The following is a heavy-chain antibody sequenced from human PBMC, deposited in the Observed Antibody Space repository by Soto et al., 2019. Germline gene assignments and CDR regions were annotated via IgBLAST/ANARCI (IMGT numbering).Heavy chain of an antibody. CDR3: ARSPYDSSGYYSDY. CDR1: GGSISSSY. J-gene: IGHJ4*02. CDR2: IYDSGST. Sequence: SETLSLTCTVSGGSISSSYWSWIRQPPGKGLEWIGYIYDSGSTYYNSSLKSRVTISVDRSKNQFSLKLSSVTAADTAVYYCARSPYDSSGYYSDYWGQGTLVTVSS. V-gene: IGHV4-59*12. D-gene: IGHD3-22*01.